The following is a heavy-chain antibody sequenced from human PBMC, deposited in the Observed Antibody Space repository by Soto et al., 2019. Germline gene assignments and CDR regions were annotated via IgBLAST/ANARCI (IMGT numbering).Heavy chain of an antibody. CDR3: ARGNSSGWSGYYGMDV. Sequence: QVQLVQSGAEVQKPGSSVKVSCKASGGTFSSYAISWVRQAPGQGLEWMGGIIPIFGTANYAQKFQGRVTITADESTSTAYMELSSLRFEDTAVYYCARGNSSGWSGYYGMDVWGQGTTVTVSS. J-gene: IGHJ6*02. CDR2: IIPIFGTA. CDR1: GGTFSSYA. V-gene: IGHV1-69*01. D-gene: IGHD6-19*01.